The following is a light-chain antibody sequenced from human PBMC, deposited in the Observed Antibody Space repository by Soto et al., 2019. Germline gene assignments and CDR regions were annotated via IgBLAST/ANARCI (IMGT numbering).Light chain of an antibody. Sequence: QSALTQPPSVSGAPGQRVTISCAGNNSNIGAGYDVHWYQQLPGTAPKFLIYGYISRPSGVPDRLSGSKSGTSASLAITGLQAEDEADYYCQSYDNSVSGWVFGGGTQLTVL. CDR1: NSNIGAGYD. V-gene: IGLV1-40*01. CDR3: QSYDNSVSGWV. CDR2: GYI. J-gene: IGLJ3*02.